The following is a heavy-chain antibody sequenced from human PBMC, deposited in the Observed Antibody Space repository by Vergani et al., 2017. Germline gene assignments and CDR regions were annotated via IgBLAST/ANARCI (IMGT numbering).Heavy chain of an antibody. Sequence: EVQPVESGGGLVKPGGSLRLSCTTSGFTFSSAWMSWVRQAPGKGLEWVARIRPKTDGETTDYAAPVKGRFTISRDDSKNTLYLQMNSLKTEDTAVYYCAATFGSYGDYATYPWGQGTLVTVSS. CDR3: AATFGSYGDYATYP. V-gene: IGHV3-15*01. CDR2: IRPKTDGETT. D-gene: IGHD4-17*01. CDR1: GFTFSSAW. J-gene: IGHJ5*02.